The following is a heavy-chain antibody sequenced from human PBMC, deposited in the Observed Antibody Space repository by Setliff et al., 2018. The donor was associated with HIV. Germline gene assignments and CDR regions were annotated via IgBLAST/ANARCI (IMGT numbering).Heavy chain of an antibody. CDR3: ARVGAGITIFGVVIESADFDY. CDR1: GYTFTSYY. CDR2: INPSGGST. D-gene: IGHD3-3*01. V-gene: IGHV1-46*01. J-gene: IGHJ4*02. Sequence: ASVKVSCKASGYTFTSYYMHWVRQAPGQGLEWMGIINPSGGSTSYAQKFQGRVTMTRDTSTSTVYMELSSLRSEDTAVYYCARVGAGITIFGVVIESADFDYWGQGTLVTVS.